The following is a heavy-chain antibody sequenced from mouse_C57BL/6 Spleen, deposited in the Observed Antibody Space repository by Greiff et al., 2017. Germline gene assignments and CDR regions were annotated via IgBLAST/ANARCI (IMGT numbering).Heavy chain of an antibody. CDR1: GFTFSSYA. CDR2: ISSGGDYI. Sequence: EVKLVESGAGLVKPGGSLKLSCAASGFTFSSYAMSWVRQTPEKRLEWVAYISSGGDYIYYADTVKGRFTISRDNARNTLYLQRSSLKSEDTAMYYCTRDGYDDAMDYWGQGTSVTVSS. CDR3: TRDGYDDAMDY. D-gene: IGHD2-2*01. J-gene: IGHJ4*01. V-gene: IGHV5-9-1*02.